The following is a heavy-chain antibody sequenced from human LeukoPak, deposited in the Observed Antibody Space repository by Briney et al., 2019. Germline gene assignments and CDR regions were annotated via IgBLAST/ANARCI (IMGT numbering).Heavy chain of an antibody. CDR3: AKDIGWNPSYYYMDV. Sequence: GGSLRLSCAASGFTFDDYAMHWVRQAPGKGLEWVSGISWNSGSIGYADSVKGRFTISRDNAKNSLYLQMNSLRAEDTALYYCAKDIGWNPSYYYMDVWGKGTTVTVSS. V-gene: IGHV3-9*01. CDR1: GFTFDDYA. CDR2: ISWNSGSI. J-gene: IGHJ6*03. D-gene: IGHD1-1*01.